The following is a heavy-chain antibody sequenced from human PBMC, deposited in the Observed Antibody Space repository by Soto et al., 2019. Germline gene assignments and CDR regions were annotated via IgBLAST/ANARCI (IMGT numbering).Heavy chain of an antibody. Sequence: SETLSLTCTVSGGSISSYYWSWIRQPPGKGLEWIGYIYYSGSTNYNPSLKSRVTISVDTSKNQFSLKLSSVTAADTAVYYCARHGGPSIAALSYWFDPWGQGTLVTVSS. CDR3: ARHGGPSIAALSYWFDP. V-gene: IGHV4-59*08. CDR1: GGSISSYY. CDR2: IYYSGST. J-gene: IGHJ5*02. D-gene: IGHD6-6*01.